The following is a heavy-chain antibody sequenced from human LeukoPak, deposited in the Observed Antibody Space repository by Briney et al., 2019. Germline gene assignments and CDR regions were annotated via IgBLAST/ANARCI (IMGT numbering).Heavy chain of an antibody. J-gene: IGHJ3*02. D-gene: IGHD3-3*01. V-gene: IGHV1-2*02. CDR2: INPNSGGT. CDR3: ASYYDFWSGGGKDAFDI. Sequence: ASVKVSCKASGYTFTGYYMHWVRQAPGQGLEWMGWINPNSGGTNYAQKFQGRVTMTRDTSISTAYMELSRLRSDDTAVYYCASYYDFWSGGGKDAFDIWGQGTMVTVS. CDR1: GYTFTGYY.